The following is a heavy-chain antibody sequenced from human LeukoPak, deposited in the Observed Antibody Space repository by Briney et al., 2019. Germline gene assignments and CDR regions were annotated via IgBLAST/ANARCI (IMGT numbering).Heavy chain of an antibody. J-gene: IGHJ5*02. D-gene: IGHD3-9*01. Sequence: SETLSLTCTVSGGSISSGGYYWSWIRQHPGKGLEWIGYIYYSGSTYYNPSLKSRVTISVDTSKNQFSLKLSSVTAADTAVYYCARATYYDILTGLGGFDPWGQGTLVTVSS. V-gene: IGHV4-31*03. CDR2: IYYSGST. CDR1: GGSISSGGYY. CDR3: ARATYYDILTGLGGFDP.